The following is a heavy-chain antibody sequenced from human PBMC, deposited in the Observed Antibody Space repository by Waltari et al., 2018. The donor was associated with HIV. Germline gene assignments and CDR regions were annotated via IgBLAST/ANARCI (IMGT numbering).Heavy chain of an antibody. CDR2: ISAGGTK. CDR1: GFTFSNYE. D-gene: IGHD6-19*01. V-gene: IGHV3-48*03. CDR3: AKAVGDTSGRYWGGDV. Sequence: EVQLVESGGGLVQPGGSLRLSCAGSGFTFSNYEMTWVRQAPGKGLEWISYISAGGTKYYADSVKGRFSIPRDNAKNSLYLQMNSLRAEDTAVYYCAKAVGDTSGRYWGGDVWGQGTTVTVSS. J-gene: IGHJ6*02.